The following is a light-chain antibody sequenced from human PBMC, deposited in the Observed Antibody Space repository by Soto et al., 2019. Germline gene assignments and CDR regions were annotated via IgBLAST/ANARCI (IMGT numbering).Light chain of an antibody. Sequence: QSVLTQSPSASASLGASVKLTCTLSSAHSLFAIAWHQQQPDKGPRFLMKLNNDGSHTKGDGIPDRFSGSSSGAERYLTISSLQSEDEADYYCQTWGSGIIFGGVTKLTVL. CDR2: LNNDGSH. V-gene: IGLV4-69*01. J-gene: IGLJ2*01. CDR3: QTWGSGII. CDR1: SAHSLFA.